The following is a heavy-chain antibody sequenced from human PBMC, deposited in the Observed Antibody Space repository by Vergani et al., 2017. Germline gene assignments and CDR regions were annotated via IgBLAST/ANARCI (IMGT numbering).Heavy chain of an antibody. CDR2: IIPIFGTA. D-gene: IGHD3-22*01. J-gene: IGHJ3*02. CDR3: ARGAYYDSSDYSSGSFDI. Sequence: QVQLVQSGAEVKKPGSSVKVSCKASGGTFSSYAISWVRQAPGQGLEWMGGIIPIFGTANYAQKFQGRVTITADESTSTAYMELSSLRSEDTAVYYCARGAYYDSSDYSSGSFDIWGQGTMVTVSS. CDR1: GGTFSSYA. V-gene: IGHV1-69*13.